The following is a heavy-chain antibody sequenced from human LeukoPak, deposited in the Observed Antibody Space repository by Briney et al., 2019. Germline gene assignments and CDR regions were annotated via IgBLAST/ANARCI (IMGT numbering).Heavy chain of an antibody. CDR3: ARDRPVAGKAPEYFQH. CDR2: IIPILGIA. J-gene: IGHJ1*01. D-gene: IGHD6-19*01. V-gene: IGHV1-69*04. CDR1: GGTFSSYA. Sequence: SVKVSCKTSGGTFSSYAISWVRQAPGQGLEWMGRIIPILGIANYAQKFQGRVTITADKSTSTAYMELSSLRSEDTAVYYCARDRPVAGKAPEYFQHWGQGTLVTVSS.